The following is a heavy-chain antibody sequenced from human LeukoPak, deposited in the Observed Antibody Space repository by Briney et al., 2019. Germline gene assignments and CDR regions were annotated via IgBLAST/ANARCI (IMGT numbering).Heavy chain of an antibody. CDR2: IYYSGST. CDR3: ARQLPGYCSGGSCYSYAFDI. D-gene: IGHD2-15*01. Sequence: SETLSLTCTVSGGSISSSSYYWGWIRQPPGKGLEWIGSIYYSGSTYYNPSLKSRVTISVDTSKNQFSLKLSPVTAADTAVYYCARQLPGYCSGGSCYSYAFDIWGQGTMVTVSS. CDR1: GGSISSSSYY. J-gene: IGHJ3*02. V-gene: IGHV4-39*01.